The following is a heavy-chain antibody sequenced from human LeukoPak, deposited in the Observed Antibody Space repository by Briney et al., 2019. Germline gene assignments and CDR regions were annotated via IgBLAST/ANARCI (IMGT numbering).Heavy chain of an antibody. V-gene: IGHV4-34*01. CDR2: INHSGST. CDR3: ARGEQQPARRWGYNWFDP. D-gene: IGHD6-13*01. J-gene: IGHJ5*02. Sequence: SETLSLTCAVYGGSFSGYYWSWIRQPPGKGLEWIGEINHSGSTNYNPSLKSRVTISVDTSNKQFFLKLSPVTAADTAGYYCARGEQQPARRWGYNWFDPWGQGTLVTVSS. CDR1: GGSFSGYY.